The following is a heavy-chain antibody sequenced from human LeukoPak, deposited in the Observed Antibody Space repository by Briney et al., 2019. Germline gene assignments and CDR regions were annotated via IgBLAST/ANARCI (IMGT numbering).Heavy chain of an antibody. CDR1: GFIFSIYA. V-gene: IGHV3-23*01. CDR3: AKDYSSGLTGYVDD. Sequence: PGGSLSLSNAAYGFIFSIYAMSWVRQAPGKRQEWVAGIGAGGATTKTADSVRGRFTISRDNPKNTLYLQMNTLRAENTAVYYGAKDYSSGLTGYVDDGGQGTLVIVSA. J-gene: IGHJ4*02. CDR2: IGAGGATT. D-gene: IGHD1-20*01.